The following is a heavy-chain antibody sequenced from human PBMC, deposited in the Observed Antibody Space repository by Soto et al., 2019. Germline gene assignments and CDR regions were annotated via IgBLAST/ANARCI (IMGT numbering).Heavy chain of an antibody. V-gene: IGHV3-48*02. J-gene: IGHJ6*02. CDR1: GFTFSTYS. Sequence: EVQLVESGGGLVQPGGSLRLSCAASGFTFSTYSMNWVRQAPGKGLELVSYISSSSSSMYYTDSVKCRFTISRDNAKNSLYLQMNSLRDEDTAVYYCSRDAALDVWGQGPTVTVSS. CDR2: ISSSSSSM. CDR3: SRDAALDV.